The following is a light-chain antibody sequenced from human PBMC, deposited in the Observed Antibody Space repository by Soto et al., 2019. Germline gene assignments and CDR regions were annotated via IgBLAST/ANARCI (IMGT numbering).Light chain of an antibody. V-gene: IGKV3-15*01. J-gene: IGKJ1*01. CDR3: QQYNNWWT. CDR2: GAS. CDR1: QSVSSS. Sequence: EIVMTQSPATLPVSPGERATLSCRASQSVSSSLAWYQKKPGQAPRLLIYGASTRAPGIPDRFSGSGSGTEFTLTISSLQSEDFAVYYCQQYNNWWTFGQGTRVEIK.